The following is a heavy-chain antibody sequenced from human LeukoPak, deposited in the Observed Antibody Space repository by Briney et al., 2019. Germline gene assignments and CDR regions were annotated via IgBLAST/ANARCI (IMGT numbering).Heavy chain of an antibody. CDR1: GFSFSLYG. D-gene: IGHD6-19*01. V-gene: IGHV3-33*01. CDR3: VRQPDSGRYGFDH. CDR2: IWAAGNDD. Sequence: GGSLRLSCGASGFSFSLYGMHWVRQAPGKGLEWVAFIWAAGNDDFYADSVKGRFTISRDNSKNTLYLQMNSLRAEDTAVYYCVRQPDSGRYGFDHWGQGTLVTVSS. J-gene: IGHJ4*02.